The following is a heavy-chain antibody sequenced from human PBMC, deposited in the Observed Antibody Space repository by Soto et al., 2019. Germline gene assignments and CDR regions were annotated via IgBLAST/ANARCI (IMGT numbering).Heavy chain of an antibody. J-gene: IGHJ3*02. CDR1: GYTFSNFG. Sequence: QVQLVQSGAEVKKPGASVKLSCKTSGYTFSNFGVSWVRQAPGQGLEWMGWISGRNGNTNYPQSLQGRVTMTTDTSTSTAYMELRGLRFDDTAIYYCARDRNRGFEIWGHGTMVTVSS. CDR2: ISGRNGNT. V-gene: IGHV1-18*01. CDR3: ARDRNRGFEI.